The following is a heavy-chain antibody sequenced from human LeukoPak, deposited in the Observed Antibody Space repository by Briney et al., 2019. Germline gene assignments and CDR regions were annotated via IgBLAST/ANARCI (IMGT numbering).Heavy chain of an antibody. V-gene: IGHV3-30*04. CDR2: ISYDGTNK. CDR1: GFTFSSYA. J-gene: IGHJ6*03. D-gene: IGHD2-15*01. Sequence: GGSLRLSCAASGFTFSSYAMHWVRQAPGKGLEWVTIISYDGTNKYYADSVKGRFTISRDNSKNTLYLQMNSLRAEDTAIYYCAKNGDRGAYCTGGTCYPYFYYYMDVWGKGTTVTI. CDR3: AKNGDRGAYCTGGTCYPYFYYYMDV.